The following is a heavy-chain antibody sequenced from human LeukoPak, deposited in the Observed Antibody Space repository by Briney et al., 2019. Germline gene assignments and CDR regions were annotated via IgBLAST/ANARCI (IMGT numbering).Heavy chain of an antibody. CDR2: ISAYNGNT. V-gene: IGHV1-18*01. J-gene: IGHJ4*02. CDR3: ARDIDIVVVVAATDY. D-gene: IGHD2-15*01. CDR1: GYTFTSYG. Sequence: ASVKVSCKASGYTFTSYGISWVRQAPGQGLEWMGWISAYNGNTNYAQKLQGRVTMTTDTSTSTAYMELRSLRSDDTAVYYCARDIDIVVVVAATDYWGLGTLVTVSS.